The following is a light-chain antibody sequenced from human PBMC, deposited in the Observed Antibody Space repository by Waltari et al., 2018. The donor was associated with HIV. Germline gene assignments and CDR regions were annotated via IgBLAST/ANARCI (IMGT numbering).Light chain of an antibody. J-gene: IGLJ2*01. Sequence: QSALTQPASVSGSPGQSITISCTGSSSDVGSFNFVSWYQQYPAKALKLVIFEVSKRPSWGSTRFSASNSAKTASLTISGLQADDEADDHCSSYGRDSTQVFGGGTKLTVL. CDR1: SSDVGSFNF. CDR2: EVS. CDR3: SSYGRDSTQV. V-gene: IGLV2-14*01.